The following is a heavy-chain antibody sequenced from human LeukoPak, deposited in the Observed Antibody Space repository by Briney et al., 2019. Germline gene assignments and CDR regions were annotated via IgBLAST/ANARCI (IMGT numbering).Heavy chain of an antibody. J-gene: IGHJ4*02. Sequence: SETLSLTCALYNGSFSDYYWTWIRQPSGKGLEWIGEINHSGGTDYNPSLRSRVTISVDTSKKQFSLQLSSVTAADTGVYYCARVSDIMISFGGGISYFDYWGQGSLVTVSS. V-gene: IGHV4-34*01. D-gene: IGHD3-16*02. CDR1: NGSFSDYY. CDR2: INHSGGT. CDR3: ARVSDIMISFGGGISYFDY.